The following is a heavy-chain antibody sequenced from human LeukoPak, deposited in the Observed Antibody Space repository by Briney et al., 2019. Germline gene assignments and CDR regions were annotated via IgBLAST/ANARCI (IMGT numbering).Heavy chain of an antibody. J-gene: IGHJ4*02. CDR3: ARDKTDYDILTDAGYFDY. V-gene: IGHV4-61*02. CDR1: GVSISSGSYY. D-gene: IGHD3-9*01. Sequence: SQTLSLTCTVSGVSISSGSYYWSWIRQPAGKGLEWIGRIYTSGSTNYNPSLKSRVTISVDTSKNQFSLKLSSVTAADTAVYYCARDKTDYDILTDAGYFDYWGQGTLVTVSS. CDR2: IYTSGST.